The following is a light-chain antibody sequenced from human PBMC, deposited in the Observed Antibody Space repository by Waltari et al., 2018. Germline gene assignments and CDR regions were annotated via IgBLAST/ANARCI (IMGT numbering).Light chain of an antibody. Sequence: QTVVTQEPSVTVSPGGTVTLTCASSTGAVTSGFYPNWFQQKPGQAPRALIYSINQRHSWTPARFSGFLLGGKAALTLSGVQPEDEAVYYCLLYYGALDWIFGGGTNLTVL. CDR1: TGAVTSGFY. CDR2: SIN. CDR3: LLYYGALDWI. V-gene: IGLV7-43*01. J-gene: IGLJ2*01.